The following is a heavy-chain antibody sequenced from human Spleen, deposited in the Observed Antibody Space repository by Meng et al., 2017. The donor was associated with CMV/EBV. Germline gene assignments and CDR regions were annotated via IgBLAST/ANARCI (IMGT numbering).Heavy chain of an antibody. V-gene: IGHV3-53*01. CDR2: VRYDGST. D-gene: IGHD4-17*01. J-gene: IGHJ4*02. Sequence: GSLKISCAASGFSVTNTYMTWVRQAPGKGLEWVSFVRYDGSTMYTASVQGRFTISRDNSKNTVYLQMNSLRAEDTAVYYCAKEGSGDKPLDYWGQGTLVTVSS. CDR3: AKEGSGDKPLDY. CDR1: GFSVTNTY.